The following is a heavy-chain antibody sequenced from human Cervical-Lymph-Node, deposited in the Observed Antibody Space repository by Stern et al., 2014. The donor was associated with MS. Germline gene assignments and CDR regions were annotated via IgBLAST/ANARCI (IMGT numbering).Heavy chain of an antibody. V-gene: IGHV1-69*01. CDR2: IIPIFGAT. Sequence: MQLVQSGAEVKKPGSSVKVSCKASGGTLKTSAINWVRQAPGQGLEWMGGIIPIFGATNYAQKFQGRLTITADESTTTAYMELNSLMSEDTAMYYCARVRCPNGVCYPRLDYWGQGILVTVSS. CDR3: ARVRCPNGVCYPRLDY. CDR1: GGTLKTSA. J-gene: IGHJ4*02. D-gene: IGHD2-8*01.